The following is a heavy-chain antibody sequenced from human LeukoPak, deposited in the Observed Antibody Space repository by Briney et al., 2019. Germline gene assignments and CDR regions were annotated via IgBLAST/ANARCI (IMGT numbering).Heavy chain of an antibody. D-gene: IGHD3-3*01. CDR3: ARVSDFWSGNWFDP. J-gene: IGHJ5*02. V-gene: IGHV1-69*05. Sequence: SVKVSCKASGGTSSSYAISWVRQAPGQGLEWMGGIIPIFGTANYAQKFQGRVTITTDESTSTAYMELSSLRSEDTAVYYCARVSDFWSGNWFDPWGQGTLVTVSS. CDR2: IIPIFGTA. CDR1: GGTSSSYA.